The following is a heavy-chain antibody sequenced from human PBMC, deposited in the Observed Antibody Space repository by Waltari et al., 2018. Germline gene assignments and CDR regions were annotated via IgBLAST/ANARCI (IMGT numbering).Heavy chain of an antibody. CDR2: VSSTGGA. Sequence: QVLLQESGPGLMPASQTLSLTCPGSGDSIRSADNHWSWIRRPAGKEMQWIGRVSSTGGANYDPSLKRRATISVDSSKNQFSLSLTSVTAADTATYYCAREDLAVRKTGGFDYWGQGVLVSVSS. CDR1: GDSIRSADNH. V-gene: IGHV4-61*02. J-gene: IGHJ4*02. D-gene: IGHD6-19*01. CDR3: AREDLAVRKTGGFDY.